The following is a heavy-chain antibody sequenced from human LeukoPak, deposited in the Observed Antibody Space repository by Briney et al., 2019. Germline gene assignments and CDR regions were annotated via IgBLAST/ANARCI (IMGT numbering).Heavy chain of an antibody. CDR1: GGSFSGYY. CDR2: INHSGST. Sequence: PSETLSLTCAVYGGSFSGYYWSWIRQPPGKGLEWIGEINHSGSTNYNPSLKSQVTISVDTSKNQFSLKLSSVTAADTAVYYCARREWLHSRIDYWGQGTLVTVSS. J-gene: IGHJ4*02. D-gene: IGHD5-24*01. CDR3: ARREWLHSRIDY. V-gene: IGHV4-34*01.